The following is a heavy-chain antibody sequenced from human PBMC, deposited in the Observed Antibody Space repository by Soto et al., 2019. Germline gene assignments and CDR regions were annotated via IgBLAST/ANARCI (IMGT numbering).Heavy chain of an antibody. Sequence: SETLSLTCAISGDSVSSNSAAWNWIRQSPSRGFEWLGRTYYRSKWFNDYAVSVKSRITINPDTSKNQFSLQLNSVTPEDTAVYYCATNRQLVYYFDYWGQGTLVTVSS. CDR3: ATNRQLVYYFDY. V-gene: IGHV6-1*01. CDR1: GDSVSSNSAA. D-gene: IGHD6-6*01. CDR2: TYYRSKWFN. J-gene: IGHJ4*02.